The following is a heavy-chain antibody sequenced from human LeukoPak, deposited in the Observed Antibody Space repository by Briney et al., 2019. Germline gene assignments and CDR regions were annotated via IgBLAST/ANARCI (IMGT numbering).Heavy chain of an antibody. V-gene: IGHV1-18*01. CDR3: ARDRAWLGELLGNSDY. D-gene: IGHD3-10*01. CDR1: GYTFTGYG. Sequence: AAVKVSCKASGYTFTGYGISWVRQAPGQGLEWMGWIIAYNGTTNYAQKLQGRVTMTTDTSTSTAYMELRSLRSDDTAVYYCARDRAWLGELLGNSDYWGQRILVTASS. J-gene: IGHJ4*02. CDR2: IIAYNGTT.